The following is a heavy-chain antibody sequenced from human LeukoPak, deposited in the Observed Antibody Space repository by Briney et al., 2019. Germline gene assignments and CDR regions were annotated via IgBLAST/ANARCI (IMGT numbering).Heavy chain of an antibody. CDR2: ISTYNGNT. CDR3: ARSNPSPRYCSGGSCYWDFDY. V-gene: IGHV1-18*01. CDR1: GYTFTSYG. J-gene: IGHJ4*02. D-gene: IGHD2-15*01. Sequence: ASVKVSCKASGYTFTSYGISWVRQAPGQGLEWMGWISTYNGNTNYAQKLQGRVTMTTDTSTSTAYMELRSLRSDDTAVYYCARSNPSPRYCSGGSCYWDFDYWGQGTQVTVSS.